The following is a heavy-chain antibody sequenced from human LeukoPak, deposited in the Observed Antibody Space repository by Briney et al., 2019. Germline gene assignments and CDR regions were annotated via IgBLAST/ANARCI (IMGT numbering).Heavy chain of an antibody. Sequence: GGSLILSCATSGFTFSSYWRHWVRQAPGKGLLWVSRINSDVTTTYYADSVKGRFTISRDNAKNTLYLQVNSLRAEDTAVYYCARGNYYGMDVWGQGTTVTVSS. CDR1: GFTFSSYW. V-gene: IGHV3-74*01. CDR2: INSDVTTT. CDR3: ARGNYYGMDV. J-gene: IGHJ6*02.